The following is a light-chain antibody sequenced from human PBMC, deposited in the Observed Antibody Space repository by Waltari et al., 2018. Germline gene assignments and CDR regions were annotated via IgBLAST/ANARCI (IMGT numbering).Light chain of an antibody. CDR1: QAISTF. CDR2: AAS. J-gene: IGKJ4*01. CDR3: QQYSTFPPT. Sequence: DIQMTQSPSSLSPSVGDRVILTGRASQAISTFLACFQLKPGKAPKSLIYAASTLQTVVSSNFSGSVSGTDFTLTSSSLQPGDFATYYCQQYSTFPPTFGGGTRVEI. V-gene: IGKV1-16*02.